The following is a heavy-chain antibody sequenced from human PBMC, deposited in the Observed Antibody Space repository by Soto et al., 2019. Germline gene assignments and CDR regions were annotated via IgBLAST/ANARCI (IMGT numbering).Heavy chain of an antibody. CDR3: ARDGGGPRYFDWSDC. Sequence: QVQLVESGGGVVQPGRSLRLSCAASGFTFSSYAMHWVRQAPGKGLEWVAVISYDGSNKYYADSVKGRFTISRDNSKNTLYLQMNSLRAEDTAVYYCARDGGGPRYFDWSDCWGQGTLVTVSS. D-gene: IGHD3-9*01. CDR2: ISYDGSNK. J-gene: IGHJ5*01. V-gene: IGHV3-30-3*01. CDR1: GFTFSSYA.